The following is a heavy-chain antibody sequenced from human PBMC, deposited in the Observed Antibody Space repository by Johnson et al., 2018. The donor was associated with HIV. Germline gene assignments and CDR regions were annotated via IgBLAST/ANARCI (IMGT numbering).Heavy chain of an antibody. CDR2: ISSSGSTI. CDR3: ARARTVVIARPDAFDI. D-gene: IGHD2-21*01. J-gene: IGHJ3*02. CDR1: GFTFSSYA. Sequence: VQLVESGGGLVQPGGSLRLSCAASGFTFSSYAMSWVRQAPGKGLEWVSYISSSGSTIYYADSVKGRFTISRDNAKNSLYLQMNSLRAEDTAVYYCARARTVVIARPDAFDIWGQGTMVTVSS. V-gene: IGHV3-48*04.